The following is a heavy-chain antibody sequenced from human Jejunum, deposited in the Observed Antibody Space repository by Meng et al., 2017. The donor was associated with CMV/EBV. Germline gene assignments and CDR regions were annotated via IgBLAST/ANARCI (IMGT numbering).Heavy chain of an antibody. J-gene: IGHJ4*02. CDR2: ISTHSTYI. V-gene: IGHV3-21*01. D-gene: IGHD2-2*01. CDR3: ASGFCGSTTCYREFDY. CDR1: IFTSYT. Sequence: IFTSYTMGWVRQVPGKGLEWVSSISTHSTYISYADSVKGRFTISRDNAKNSLYLQVDSLRAEDTAVYYCASGFCGSTTCYREFDYWGQGTLVTVSS.